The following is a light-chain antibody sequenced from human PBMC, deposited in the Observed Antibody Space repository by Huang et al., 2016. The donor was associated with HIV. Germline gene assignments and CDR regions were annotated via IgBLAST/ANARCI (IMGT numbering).Light chain of an antibody. V-gene: IGKV1-33*01. CDR3: QQYDNRIT. Sequence: DIQMTQSPSSLSSSLGDRVTITCQASQDISTYLNLYQQKPGKAPKLLIYDASNLETGVPSRFSGSGSWTDFTFTISSLQPEDIATYYCQQYDNRITFGGGTKVEIK. CDR1: QDISTY. CDR2: DAS. J-gene: IGKJ4*01.